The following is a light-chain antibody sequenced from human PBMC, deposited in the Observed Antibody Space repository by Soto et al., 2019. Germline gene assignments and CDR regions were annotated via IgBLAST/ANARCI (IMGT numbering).Light chain of an antibody. CDR1: SSDVGAYNY. CDR3: CSYAGSYSYV. CDR2: DVS. V-gene: IGLV2-11*01. Sequence: QSALTQPRSVSGFPGQSVTISCTGTSSDVGAYNYVSWYQQHPDKAPKVMIYDVSKRPSGVPDRFSGSKSANTASLTISGLQAEDEADYYCCSYAGSYSYVFGTGTKLTVL. J-gene: IGLJ1*01.